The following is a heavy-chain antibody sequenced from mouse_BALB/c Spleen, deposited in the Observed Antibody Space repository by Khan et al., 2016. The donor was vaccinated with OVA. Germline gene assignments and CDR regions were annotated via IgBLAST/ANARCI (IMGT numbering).Heavy chain of an antibody. CDR2: FFPNSGGS. CDR3: VRSGYGSFAF. D-gene: IGHD1-2*01. V-gene: IGHV1S29*02. CDR1: GYTFTDYN. Sequence: VQLQQSGPEVVKPGASVKISCKASGYTFTDYNMDWLKQRHGKSLEWIGYFFPNSGGSGYNQKFKTKATLTVDISSSTAYMYLRSLTSEDSAVYYCVRSGYGSFAFWGQGTLVTVSA. J-gene: IGHJ3*01.